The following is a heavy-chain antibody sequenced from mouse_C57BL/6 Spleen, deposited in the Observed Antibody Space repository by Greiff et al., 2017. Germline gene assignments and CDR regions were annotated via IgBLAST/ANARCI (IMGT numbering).Heavy chain of an antibody. CDR1: GYTFTSYW. CDR3: ARSEAYYYAMDY. CDR2: IDPSDSET. Sequence: QVQLQQPGAELVRPGSSVKLSCKASGYTFTSYWMHWVKQRPIQGLEWIGNIDPSDSETHYNQKFKDKATLTVEKSSSTAYMPLSSLTSEDSAVYSCARSEAYYYAMDYRGQGTSATVSS. J-gene: IGHJ4*01. V-gene: IGHV1-52*01. D-gene: IGHD2-10*01.